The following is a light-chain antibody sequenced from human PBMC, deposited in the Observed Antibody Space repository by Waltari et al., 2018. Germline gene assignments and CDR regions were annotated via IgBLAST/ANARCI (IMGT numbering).Light chain of an antibody. Sequence: DIQMTQSPSSLSASVGDRVTITCRASQGIANSLAWYQQKLGQAPKLLLYAASRLESVVPSIYSGSVSGTDYTLTISSLQPEDFATYYCQQYYNTPWTFGQGTKVEIK. CDR1: QGIANS. V-gene: IGKV1-NL1*01. CDR2: AAS. J-gene: IGKJ1*01. CDR3: QQYYNTPWT.